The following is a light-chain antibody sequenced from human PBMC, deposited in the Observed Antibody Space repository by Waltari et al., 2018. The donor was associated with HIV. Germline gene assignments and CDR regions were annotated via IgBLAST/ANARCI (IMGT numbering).Light chain of an antibody. CDR1: SGSIASNY. CDR2: EDN. J-gene: IGLJ2*01. Sequence: NFMLTQPHSVSESPGKTVTISCTRSSGSIASNYVQWYQQRPGSSPTTVTYEDNQRPPGVPDRFSGSIDSSSNSASLTISGLKTEDEADYYCQSYDSRNHVVFGGGTKLTVL. V-gene: IGLV6-57*01. CDR3: QSYDSRNHVV.